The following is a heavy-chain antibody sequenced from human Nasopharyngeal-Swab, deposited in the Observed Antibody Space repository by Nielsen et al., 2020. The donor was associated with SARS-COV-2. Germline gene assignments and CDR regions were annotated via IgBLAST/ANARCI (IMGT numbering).Heavy chain of an antibody. D-gene: IGHD1-26*01. J-gene: IGHJ5*02. CDR3: AREIVGADQQNNWFDP. V-gene: IGHV1-46*01. CDR2: INPSGCST. Sequence: ASVKVSCKASGYTFTSYYMHWVRQAPGQGLEWMGIINPSGCSTSYAQKFQGRVTMTRDTSTSTVYMELSSLRSEDTAVYYCAREIVGADQQNNWFDPWGQGTLVTVSS. CDR1: GYTFTSYY.